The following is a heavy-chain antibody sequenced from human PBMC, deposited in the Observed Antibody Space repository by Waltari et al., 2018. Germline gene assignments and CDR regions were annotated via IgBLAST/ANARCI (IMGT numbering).Heavy chain of an antibody. J-gene: IGHJ6*02. CDR2: SHIPSTT. V-gene: IGHV3-53*02. D-gene: IGHD6-19*01. Sequence: EVQLVETGGDLIQPGGSLRLSCAASGFTVSNNSIHWVRPAPWKGLEWVSVSHIPSTTYDADAVKGRFTMCRDNCKNTLSLQMNSLRDEDTAVYYCARLAVAGPDVFSYFYGMDVWGQGTTVTVSS. CDR3: ARLAVAGPDVFSYFYGMDV. CDR1: GFTVSNNS.